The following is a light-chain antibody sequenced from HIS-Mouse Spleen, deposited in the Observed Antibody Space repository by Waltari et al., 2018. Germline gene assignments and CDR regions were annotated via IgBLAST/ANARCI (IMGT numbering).Light chain of an antibody. V-gene: IGLV1-44*01. CDR2: SNN. CDR1: SSNIGSNT. Sequence: QSVLTQPPSASGTPGQRVTISCSGSSSNIGSNTVNWYQQLPGTAPKLPIYSNNQRPSGVPDRFSGSKSGTSDSLAISGLQSEDEADYYCAAWDDSLNGWVFGGGTKLTVL. CDR3: AAWDDSLNGWV. J-gene: IGLJ3*02.